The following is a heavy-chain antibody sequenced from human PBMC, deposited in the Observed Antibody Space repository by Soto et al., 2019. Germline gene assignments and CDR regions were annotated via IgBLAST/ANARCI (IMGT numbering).Heavy chain of an antibody. CDR1: GFAFDTYG. CDR2: MSYDGSKI. CDR3: AKDRDPYYYYYLMDV. J-gene: IGHJ6*02. V-gene: IGHV3-30*18. Sequence: QVQLVESGGGVIQPGRSLRLSCEASGFAFDTYGMHWIRQGAGQGLEWVATMSYDGSKIYDRDSVRGRFSISRDDSKRTLYLKMNSLRAEDTAVYYCAKDRDPYYYYYLMDVWGQGTTVTVSS.